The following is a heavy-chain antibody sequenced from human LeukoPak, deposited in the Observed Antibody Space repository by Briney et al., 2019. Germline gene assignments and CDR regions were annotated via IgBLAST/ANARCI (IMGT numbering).Heavy chain of an antibody. CDR2: ISNSGSSI. J-gene: IGHJ4*02. D-gene: IGHD1-26*01. V-gene: IGHV3-11*01. CDR3: ARDRGSYSSGFDY. CDR1: GFTFSDYY. Sequence: NPGGSLRLSCAASGFTFSDYYMSWIRQAPGKGLEWVSYISNSGSSIYYADSVKGRFTISRDNAKNSLYLQMNSLRAEDTAVYYCARDRGSYSSGFDYWGQGTLVTVSS.